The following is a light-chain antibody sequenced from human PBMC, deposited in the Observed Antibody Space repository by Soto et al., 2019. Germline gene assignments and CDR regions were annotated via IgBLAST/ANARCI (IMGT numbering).Light chain of an antibody. CDR3: QQSYNTLLT. V-gene: IGKV1-39*01. J-gene: IGKJ4*01. Sequence: DIQMTQSPSSLSASVGDRVSITCRASQDITKYLNWYQQKPGKAPSLLIYGASSLQSGVPSRFSGSGSGTDFTLTISSLHPEDFATYFCQQSYNTLLTFGGGTNLEMK. CDR2: GAS. CDR1: QDITKY.